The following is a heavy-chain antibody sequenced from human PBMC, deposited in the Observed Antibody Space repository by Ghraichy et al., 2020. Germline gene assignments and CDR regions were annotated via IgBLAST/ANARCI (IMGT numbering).Heavy chain of an antibody. Sequence: SETLSLTCTVYGESFSGYYWNWIRQPPGKGLEWIGEIDHSGSTNYSPSLKSRVTISVATSKNQFSLKLNSVTAADTAVYYCAGGPPVSVTRWLQFGYFDYWGQGTLVTVSS. D-gene: IGHD5-24*01. J-gene: IGHJ4*02. CDR2: IDHSGST. CDR1: GESFSGYY. V-gene: IGHV4-34*01. CDR3: AGGPPVSVTRWLQFGYFDY.